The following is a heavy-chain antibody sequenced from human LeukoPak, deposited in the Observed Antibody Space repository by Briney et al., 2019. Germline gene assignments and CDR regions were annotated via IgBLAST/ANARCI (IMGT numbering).Heavy chain of an antibody. CDR3: ATGAHLITTHIVVVPAAKGDYYYYGMDV. V-gene: IGHV1-24*01. J-gene: IGHJ6*02. CDR1: GYTLTELS. Sequence: ASVKVSCKVSGYTLTELSMHWVRQAPGKGLEWMGGFDPEDGETIYAQKFQGRVAMTEDTSTDTAYMELSSLRSEDTAVYYCATGAHLITTHIVVVPAAKGDYYYYGMDVWGQRTTVTVSS. CDR2: FDPEDGET. D-gene: IGHD2-2*01.